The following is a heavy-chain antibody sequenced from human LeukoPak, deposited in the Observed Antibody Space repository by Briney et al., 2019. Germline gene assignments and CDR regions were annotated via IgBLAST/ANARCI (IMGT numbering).Heavy chain of an antibody. Sequence: SQTLSLTCTVSGGSISSGSYYWSWIRQPAGKGLEWIGRIYTSGSTNYNPSLKSRVTISVDTSKNQFSLKLSSVTAADTAVYYCARVFARYYMDVWGKGTTVTVSS. CDR3: ARVFARYYMDV. D-gene: IGHD2-21*01. V-gene: IGHV4-61*02. CDR2: IYTSGST. CDR1: GGSISSGSYY. J-gene: IGHJ6*03.